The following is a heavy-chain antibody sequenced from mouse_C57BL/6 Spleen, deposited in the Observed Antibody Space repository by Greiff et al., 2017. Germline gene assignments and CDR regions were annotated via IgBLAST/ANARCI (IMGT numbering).Heavy chain of an antibody. CDR1: GYTFTSYW. CDR2: IDPSDSYT. CDR3: ARLELWRYFDY. D-gene: IGHD1-1*02. Sequence: VKLQQPGAELVMPGASVKLSCKASGYTFTSYWMHWVKQRPGQGLEWIGEIDPSDSYTNSNPKFKGKSTLTVYKSSSTAYMKLSSLTSEDSAFYYCARLELWRYFDYWGQGTTLTVSS. V-gene: IGHV1-69*01. J-gene: IGHJ2*01.